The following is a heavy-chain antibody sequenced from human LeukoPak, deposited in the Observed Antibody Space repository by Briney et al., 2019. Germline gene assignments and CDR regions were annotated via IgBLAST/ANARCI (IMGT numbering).Heavy chain of an antibody. J-gene: IGHJ4*02. Sequence: PSETLSLTCTVSGGSISSGGYYWSWIRQPPGKGLEWTGEINHSGSTNYNPSLKSRVTISVDTSKNQFSLKLSSVTAADTAVYYCARGYSSGWYGYWGQGTLVTVSS. CDR2: INHSGST. CDR3: ARGYSSGWYGY. V-gene: IGHV4-34*01. D-gene: IGHD6-19*01. CDR1: GGSISSGGYY.